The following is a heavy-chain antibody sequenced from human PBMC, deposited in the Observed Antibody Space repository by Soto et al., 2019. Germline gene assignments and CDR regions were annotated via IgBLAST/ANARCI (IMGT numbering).Heavy chain of an antibody. CDR3: ARASPTDTYYYDSSGFLTPYYFDY. CDR1: GGSISSYY. D-gene: IGHD3-22*01. Sequence: SETLSLTCTVSGGSISSYYWSWIRQPPGKGLEWIGYIYYSGSTNYNPSLKSRVTISVDTSKNQFSLKLSSVTAADTAVYYCARASPTDTYYYDSSGFLTPYYFDYWGQGTLVTVSS. CDR2: IYYSGST. J-gene: IGHJ4*02. V-gene: IGHV4-59*01.